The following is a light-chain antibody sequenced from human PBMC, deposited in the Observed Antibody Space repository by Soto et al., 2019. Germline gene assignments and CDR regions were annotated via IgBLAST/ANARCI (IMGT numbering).Light chain of an antibody. CDR3: QTWATGIVV. CDR1: SGHSSYA. CDR2: LNSDGNH. J-gene: IGLJ2*01. Sequence: QSVLTQSPSASASLGASVKLTCTLSSGHSSYAIAWHQQQPEKGPRYLMKLNSDGNHSKGDGIPDRFSGSSSGAERYLTISSLQSEDEADYYCQTWATGIVVFGGGTQLTVL. V-gene: IGLV4-69*01.